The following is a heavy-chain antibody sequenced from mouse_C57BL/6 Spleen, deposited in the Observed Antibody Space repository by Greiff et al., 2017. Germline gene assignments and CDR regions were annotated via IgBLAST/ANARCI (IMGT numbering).Heavy chain of an antibody. CDR1: GFTFSSYG. D-gene: IGHD2-5*01. J-gene: IGHJ4*01. CDR3: ARLGVTARGYAMDY. V-gene: IGHV5-6*01. CDR2: ISSGGSYT. Sequence: EVKLVESGGDLVKPGGSLKISCAASGFTFSSYGMSWVRQTPDKRLEWVATISSGGSYTYYPDSVKGRFTISRDNAKNTLYLQMISLKSEDTAMYYGARLGVTARGYAMDYWGQGTSVTVSS.